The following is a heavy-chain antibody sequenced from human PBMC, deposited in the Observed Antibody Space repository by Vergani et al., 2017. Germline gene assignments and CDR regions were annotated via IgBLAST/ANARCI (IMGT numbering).Heavy chain of an antibody. CDR1: GGSFSGYY. CDR2: INHSGST. CDR3: ERGSIAARSLDC. D-gene: IGHD6-6*01. V-gene: IGHV4-34*01. J-gene: IGHJ4*02. Sequence: QVQLQQWGAGLLKPSETLSLTCAVYGGSFSGYYWSWIRQPPGKGLEWIGEINHSGSTNSNPSLKSRVNISVDTSKNQFSLKLSSVTAADKAVYNCERGSIAARSLDCWGQGTLVTVSS.